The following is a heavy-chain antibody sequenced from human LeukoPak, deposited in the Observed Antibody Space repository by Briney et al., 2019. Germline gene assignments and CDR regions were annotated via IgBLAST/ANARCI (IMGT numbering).Heavy chain of an antibody. CDR1: GDSISSYY. CDR2: IYYSGST. V-gene: IGHV4-59*01. CDR3: ARSLGRYGDYGSWVFDY. Sequence: PSETLSLTCTVSGDSISSYYWSWIRQPPGKGLEWIGYIYYSGSTNYNPSLKSRVTISVDTSKNQFSLKLSSVTAADTAVYYCARSLGRYGDYGSWVFDYWGQGTLVTVSS. J-gene: IGHJ4*02. D-gene: IGHD4-17*01.